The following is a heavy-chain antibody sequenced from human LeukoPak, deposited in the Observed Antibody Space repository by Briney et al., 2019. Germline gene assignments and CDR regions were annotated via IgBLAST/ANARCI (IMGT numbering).Heavy chain of an antibody. Sequence: SQTLSLTCTVSGGSISSGSYYWSWIRQPAGKGLEWIGRIYTSGSTNYNPSLKSRVTISVDTSKNQFSLKLSSVTAADTAVYYCASQYYYDSSGYYPDYWGQGTLVTVSS. CDR2: IYTSGST. V-gene: IGHV4-61*02. J-gene: IGHJ4*02. D-gene: IGHD3-22*01. CDR3: ASQYYYDSSGYYPDY. CDR1: GGSISSGSYY.